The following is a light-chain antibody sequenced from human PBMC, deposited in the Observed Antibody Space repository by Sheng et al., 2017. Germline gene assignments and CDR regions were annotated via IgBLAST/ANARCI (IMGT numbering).Light chain of an antibody. V-gene: IGKV3-11*01. CDR1: QSVSSY. Sequence: ETVLTQSPATLSLSPGERATLSCRASQSVSSYLVWYQQKPGQAPRLLIYDASNRATGIPARFSGSGSGTDFTLTIGSLEPEDFAVYYCQQYDTWPPYSFGQGTKLEIK. J-gene: IGKJ2*03. CDR2: DAS. CDR3: QQYDTWPPYS.